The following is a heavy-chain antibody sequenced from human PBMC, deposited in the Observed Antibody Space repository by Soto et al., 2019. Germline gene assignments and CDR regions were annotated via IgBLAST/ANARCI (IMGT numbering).Heavy chain of an antibody. J-gene: IGHJ6*02. CDR1: GGSITGGSISSYY. D-gene: IGHD1-26*01. CDR2: IHHSGST. V-gene: IGHV4-39*07. Sequence: PSETLSLTCAVSGGSITGGSISSYYWGWMRQPPGKGLEWIGEIHHSGSTKYNPSLKSRVIISVDKSKNQFSLMLSSVTAADTAVYYCPARGPLPTAGNGEYPHSRLAVWGQGTTVTVSS. CDR3: PARGPLPTAGNGEYPHSRLAV.